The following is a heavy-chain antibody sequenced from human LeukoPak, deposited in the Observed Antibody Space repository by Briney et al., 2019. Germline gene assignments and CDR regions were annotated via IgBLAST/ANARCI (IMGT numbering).Heavy chain of an antibody. CDR2: ITWNRDNI. CDR3: ASYCSSTSCFHDAFDI. Sequence: PGGSLRLSCAASGFTFDDYAMHWVRQAPGKGLEWVSGITWNRDNIGYGDSVKGRFTIPRDNVKNSLYLQMNSLRAEDTAVYYCASYCSSTSCFHDAFDIWGQGTMVTVSS. D-gene: IGHD2-2*01. J-gene: IGHJ3*02. V-gene: IGHV3-9*01. CDR1: GFTFDDYA.